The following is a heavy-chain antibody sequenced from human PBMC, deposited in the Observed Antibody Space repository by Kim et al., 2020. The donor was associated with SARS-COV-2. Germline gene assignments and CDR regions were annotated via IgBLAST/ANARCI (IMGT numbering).Heavy chain of an antibody. J-gene: IGHJ4*02. Sequence: GGSLRLSCAASGFTFSSYGMHWVRQAPGKGLEWVAVIWYDGSNKYYADSVKGRFTISRDNSKNTLYLQMNSLRAEATAVYYCARGNYYGSGSSAFYEDYFDYWGQGTLVTVSS. D-gene: IGHD3-10*01. V-gene: IGHV3-33*01. CDR2: IWYDGSNK. CDR3: ARGNYYGSGSSAFYEDYFDY. CDR1: GFTFSSYG.